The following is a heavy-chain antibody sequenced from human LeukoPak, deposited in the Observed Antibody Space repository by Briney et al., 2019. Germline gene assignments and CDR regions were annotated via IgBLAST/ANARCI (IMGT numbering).Heavy chain of an antibody. CDR3: ARGPRGGSIAARPYGMDV. Sequence: SETLSLTCAVYGGSFSGYYWSWIRQPPGKGLECIGEINHSGSTNYNPSLKSRVTISVDTSKNQFSLKLSSVTAADTAVYYCARGPRGGSIAARPYGMDVWGQGTTVTVSS. D-gene: IGHD6-6*01. V-gene: IGHV4-34*01. J-gene: IGHJ6*02. CDR1: GGSFSGYY. CDR2: INHSGST.